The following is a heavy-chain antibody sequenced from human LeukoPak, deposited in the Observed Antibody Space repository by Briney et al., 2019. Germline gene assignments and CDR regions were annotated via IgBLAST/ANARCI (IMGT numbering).Heavy chain of an antibody. Sequence: GGSLRLSCTASGFIFSTSWMTWVRQAPGKGLEWVANINLDGSEKYYVDSVKGRFTISRDNAKNSLYLQMNSLRAEDTAVYYCARGIMSGPRRYDVRNFDYWGQGTPVTVSS. J-gene: IGHJ4*02. CDR2: INLDGSEK. CDR3: ARGIMSGPRRYDVRNFDY. D-gene: IGHD5-12*01. CDR1: GFIFSTSW. V-gene: IGHV3-7*01.